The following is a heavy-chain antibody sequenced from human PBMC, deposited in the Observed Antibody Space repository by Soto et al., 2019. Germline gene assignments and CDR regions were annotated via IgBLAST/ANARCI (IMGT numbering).Heavy chain of an antibody. J-gene: IGHJ5*01. CDR2: ITASGGRT. Sequence: GGSLRLSCTASGFTFSSYAMTWVRQAPGRGLEGVSGITASGGRTYYADSVKGRLTISRDNSKSTRYLQMNSLRAEDTAVYYCAKDTRYADYVRWFDSWGQGTLVTVSS. D-gene: IGHD4-17*01. V-gene: IGHV3-23*01. CDR3: AKDTRYADYVRWFDS. CDR1: GFTFSSYA.